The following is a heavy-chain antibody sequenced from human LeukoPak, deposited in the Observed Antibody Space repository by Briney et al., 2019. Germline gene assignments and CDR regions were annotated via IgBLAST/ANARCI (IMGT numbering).Heavy chain of an antibody. CDR2: ISSSSSYI. Sequence: GGSLRLSCAASGFTFSSYSMNWVRQAPGKGLEWVSSISSSSSYIYYADSVKGRFTISRDNSKNTLYLQMNSLRAEDTAVYYCAKEAVAGTGSDYWGQGTLVTVSS. D-gene: IGHD6-19*01. CDR1: GFTFSSYS. CDR3: AKEAVAGTGSDY. V-gene: IGHV3-21*04. J-gene: IGHJ4*02.